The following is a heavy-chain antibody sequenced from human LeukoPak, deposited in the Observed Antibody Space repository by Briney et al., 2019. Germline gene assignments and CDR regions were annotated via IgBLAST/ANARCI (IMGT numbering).Heavy chain of an antibody. CDR1: GFTVGNNQ. V-gene: IGHV3-66*02. J-gene: IGHJ4*02. CDR2: VYSGGTT. D-gene: IGHD3-10*01. CDR3: ARGHGSGSY. Sequence: GGSLILSCAASGFTVGNNQMTWVRQASGKGLEWVSLVYSGGTTRYADSVKGRFTISRDNSKNTLYLQMNSLRAEDTAVYYCARGHGSGSYWGQGTLVTVSS.